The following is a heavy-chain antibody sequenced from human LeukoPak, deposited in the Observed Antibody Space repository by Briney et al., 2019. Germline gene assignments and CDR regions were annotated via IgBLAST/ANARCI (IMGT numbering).Heavy chain of an antibody. Sequence: GASVKVSCKASGHTFTSYGISWVRQAPGQGLEWMGWISAYNGNTNYAQKLQGRVTMTTDTSTSTAYMELRSLRSDDTAVYYCAREPPYYYGSGSPNYFDYWGQGTLVTVSS. J-gene: IGHJ4*02. D-gene: IGHD3-10*01. CDR3: AREPPYYYGSGSPNYFDY. CDR2: ISAYNGNT. CDR1: GHTFTSYG. V-gene: IGHV1-18*01.